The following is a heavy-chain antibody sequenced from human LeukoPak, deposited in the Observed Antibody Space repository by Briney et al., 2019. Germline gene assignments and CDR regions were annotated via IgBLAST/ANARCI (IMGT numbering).Heavy chain of an antibody. CDR1: GFTFSSYA. CDR2: ISYDGSNK. Sequence: GGSLRLSCAASGFTFSSYAMHWVRQAPGKGLEWVAVISYDGSNKYYADSVKGRFTISRDNSKHTLYLQMNSLRDEETAVYYCARGNYDFWSGYYDYYYYMDVWGKGTTVTVSS. D-gene: IGHD3-3*01. V-gene: IGHV3-30*04. CDR3: ARGNYDFWSGYYDYYYYMDV. J-gene: IGHJ6*03.